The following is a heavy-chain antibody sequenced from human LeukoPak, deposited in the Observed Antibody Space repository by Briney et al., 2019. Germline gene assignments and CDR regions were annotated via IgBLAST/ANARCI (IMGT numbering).Heavy chain of an antibody. CDR2: ISWNSGSI. CDR3: AKDIRGYYDSSGYYDY. V-gene: IGHV3-9*01. Sequence: PGRSLRLSCAASGFTFDDYAMHWVRQAPGKGLEWVSGISWNSGSIGYADSVKGRFTISRDNAKNFLYLQMNSLRAEDTALYYCAKDIRGYYDSSGYYDYWGQGTLVTVSS. CDR1: GFTFDDYA. D-gene: IGHD3-22*01. J-gene: IGHJ4*02.